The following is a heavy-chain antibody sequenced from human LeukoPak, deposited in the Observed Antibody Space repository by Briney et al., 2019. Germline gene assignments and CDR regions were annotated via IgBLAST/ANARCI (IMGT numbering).Heavy chain of an antibody. CDR3: ARSEQWLVPLDH. D-gene: IGHD6-19*01. CDR2: IYYSGNT. Sequence: SETLSLTCTVSGGSIISSSYYWGWIRQPPGKGLEWIGSIYYSGNTDYNPSLKSRVPISVDTSKNQFSLKLSSVTAADTAVYYCARSEQWLVPLDHWGQGTLVTVSS. J-gene: IGHJ4*02. CDR1: GGSIISSSYY. V-gene: IGHV4-39*07.